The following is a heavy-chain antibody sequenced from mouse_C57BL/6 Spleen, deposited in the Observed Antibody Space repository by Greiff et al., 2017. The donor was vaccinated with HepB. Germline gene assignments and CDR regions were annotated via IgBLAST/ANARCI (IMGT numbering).Heavy chain of an antibody. D-gene: IGHD1-1*01. CDR3: AIITTADWYFDV. V-gene: IGHV3-6*01. Sequence: EVKLMESGPGLVKPSQSLSLTCSVTGYSITSGYYWNWIRQFPGNKLEWMGYISYDGSNNYNPSLKNRISITRDTSKNQFFLKLNSVTTEDTATYYCAIITTADWYFDVWGTGTTVTVSS. CDR2: ISYDGSN. CDR1: GYSITSGYY. J-gene: IGHJ1*03.